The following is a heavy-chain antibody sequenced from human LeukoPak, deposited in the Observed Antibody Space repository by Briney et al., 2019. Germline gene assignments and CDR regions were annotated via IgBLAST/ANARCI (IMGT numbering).Heavy chain of an antibody. J-gene: IGHJ4*02. CDR3: ARHESAVGALFY. CDR1: GGSISRYY. D-gene: IGHD1-26*01. Sequence: SETLSLTCTVSGGSISRYYWSRIRQPPGKGLEWVGYIYSTGSTNSNPSLKSRVTISIDTSRNQFSLRLTSVTAADTAVHYCARHESAVGALFYWGQGTLVTVSS. CDR2: IYSTGST. V-gene: IGHV4-59*08.